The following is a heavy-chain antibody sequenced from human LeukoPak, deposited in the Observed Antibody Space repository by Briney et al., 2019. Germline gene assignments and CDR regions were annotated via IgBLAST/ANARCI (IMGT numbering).Heavy chain of an antibody. D-gene: IGHD1-26*01. Sequence: PSPTLSLTCTVSGGSISSGSYYWSWIRQPAGKGLEWIGRIYTSGSTNYNPSLKSRVTISVDTSKNRFSLKLSSVTAADTAVYYCARELANSVSYSFDYWGQGTLVTVSS. J-gene: IGHJ4*02. V-gene: IGHV4-61*02. CDR3: ARELANSVSYSFDY. CDR2: IYTSGST. CDR1: GGSISSGSYY.